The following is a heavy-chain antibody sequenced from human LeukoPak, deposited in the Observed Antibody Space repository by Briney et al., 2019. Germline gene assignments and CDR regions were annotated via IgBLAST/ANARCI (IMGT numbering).Heavy chain of an antibody. V-gene: IGHV1-24*01. CDR1: GYTLTELS. D-gene: IGHD1-7*01. CDR2: FDPEDGET. CDR3: ATAPRENWNYGGPHDY. Sequence: ASVKVSCKVSGYTLTELSMHWVRQAPGKGLEWMGGFDPEDGETIYAQKFQGRVTMTEDTSTDTAYMELSSLRSEDTAVYYCATAPRENWNYGGPHDYWGQGTLVTVSS. J-gene: IGHJ4*02.